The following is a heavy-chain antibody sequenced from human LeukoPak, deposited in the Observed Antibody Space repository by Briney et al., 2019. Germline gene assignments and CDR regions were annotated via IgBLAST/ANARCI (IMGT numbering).Heavy chain of an antibody. Sequence: GGSLRLSCAASGFTFSSYGMHWVRQAPGKGLEWVAVIWYDGSNKYYADSVKGRFTISRDNSKNTLYLQMNSLRAEDTAVYYCAGSGYYRTNWFDPWGQGTLVTVSS. CDR3: AGSGYYRTNWFDP. D-gene: IGHD3-22*01. J-gene: IGHJ5*02. CDR1: GFTFSSYG. V-gene: IGHV3-33*01. CDR2: IWYDGSNK.